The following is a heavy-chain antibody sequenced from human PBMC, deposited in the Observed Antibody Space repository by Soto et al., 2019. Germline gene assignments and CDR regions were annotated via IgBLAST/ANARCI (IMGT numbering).Heavy chain of an antibody. V-gene: IGHV4-30-2*01. CDR2: ISHSGST. CDR1: GGSISSGGYS. D-gene: IGHD2-2*01. Sequence: QLQLQESGSGLVKPSQTLSLTCAVSGGSISSGGYSWSWIRQPPGKGMEWIGYISHSGSTSYNPSHKSRVTISVDSAKNQFSLKLRSVTAADTAVYYCAGVPDRWGQGTLVTVSS. CDR3: AGVPDR. J-gene: IGHJ5*02.